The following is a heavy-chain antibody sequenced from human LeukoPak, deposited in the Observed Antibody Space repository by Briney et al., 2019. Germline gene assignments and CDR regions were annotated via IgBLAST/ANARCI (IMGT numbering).Heavy chain of an antibody. CDR2: IWYDGSNK. V-gene: IGHV3-33*01. J-gene: IGHJ6*04. CDR3: ARDPSQLLEDGMDV. D-gene: IGHD6-13*01. CDR1: GFTFSSYG. Sequence: GGSLRLSCAASGFTFSSYGMHWVRQAPGKGLEWVAAIWYDGSNKYYADSVKGRFTISRDNSKNTLYLQMNSLRAEDTAVYYCARDPSQLLEDGMDVWGKGTTVTVSS.